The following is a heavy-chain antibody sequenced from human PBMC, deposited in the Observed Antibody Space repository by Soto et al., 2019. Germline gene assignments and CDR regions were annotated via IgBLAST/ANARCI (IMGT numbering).Heavy chain of an antibody. V-gene: IGHV1-69*01. J-gene: IGHJ6*02. D-gene: IGHD6-19*01. CDR1: GGTFSSYA. CDR3: ARANSSGWYYYYYGMDV. CDR2: IIPIFGTA. Sequence: QVQLVQSGAEVKKPGSSVKVSCKASGGTFSSYAISWVRQAPGQGLEWMGGIIPIFGTANYAQKFQGRVPITADESTRTAYMELSSLRSEDTAVYYCARANSSGWYYYYYGMDVWGQGTTVTVSS.